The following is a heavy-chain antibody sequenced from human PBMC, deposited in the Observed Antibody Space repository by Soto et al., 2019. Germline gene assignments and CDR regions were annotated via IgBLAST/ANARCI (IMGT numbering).Heavy chain of an antibody. CDR1: GYTLTELS. J-gene: IGHJ4*02. Sequence: QVQLVQSGAEVKKPGASVKVSCKVSGYTLTELSMHWVRQAPGKGLEWMGWINPNSGRTKNSPKFQGRVTMTRDTSVTTFYMEVSWLRSDDTAVYYCARDWGQNSGYVWGQGTLVTVSS. V-gene: IGHV1-2*02. D-gene: IGHD5-12*01. CDR3: ARDWGQNSGYV. CDR2: INPNSGRT.